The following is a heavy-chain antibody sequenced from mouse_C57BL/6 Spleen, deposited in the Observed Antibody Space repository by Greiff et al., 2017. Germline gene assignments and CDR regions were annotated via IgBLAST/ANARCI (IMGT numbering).Heavy chain of an antibody. J-gene: IGHJ4*01. V-gene: IGHV14-2*01. Sequence: VQLQQSGAELVKPGASVKLSCTASGFNFKDYYMHWVKQRTEQGLEWIGRIDPDDSETKYAPKFKGKATITADKSSNTAYLQLSSLTSEDTAVYYCASPNSDYYYAMDYWGQGTSVTVSS. CDR1: GFNFKDYY. CDR2: IDPDDSET. D-gene: IGHD3-1*01. CDR3: ASPNSDYYYAMDY.